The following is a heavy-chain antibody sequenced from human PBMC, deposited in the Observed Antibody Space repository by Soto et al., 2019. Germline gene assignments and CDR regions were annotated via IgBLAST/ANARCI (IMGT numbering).Heavy chain of an antibody. Sequence: QLQLQESGPGLVKPSETLSLTCTVSGGSISSSSYYWGWIRQPPGKGLEWIGSIYYSGSTYYNPSLKSRVTISVDTSKSQFSLKLSSVTAADTAVYYCARHRFEAFNYDSSGYYFSFDYWGQGTLVTVSS. V-gene: IGHV4-39*01. CDR1: GGSISSSSYY. J-gene: IGHJ4*02. D-gene: IGHD3-22*01. CDR2: IYYSGST. CDR3: ARHRFEAFNYDSSGYYFSFDY.